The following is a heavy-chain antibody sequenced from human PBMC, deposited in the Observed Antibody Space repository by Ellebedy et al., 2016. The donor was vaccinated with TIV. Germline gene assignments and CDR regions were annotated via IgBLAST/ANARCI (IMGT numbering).Heavy chain of an antibody. V-gene: IGHV4-39*01. CDR3: ARHGQFDY. CDR2: IYYIGTT. J-gene: IGHJ4*02. Sequence: SETLSLTXTVSRGSISSSTYYWGWIRQPPGKGLEWIGTIYYIGTTYYNPSLKSRVTISVDTSKNQFSLKLSSVTAADTAVYYCARHGQFDYWGQGTLVIVSS. CDR1: RGSISSSTYY.